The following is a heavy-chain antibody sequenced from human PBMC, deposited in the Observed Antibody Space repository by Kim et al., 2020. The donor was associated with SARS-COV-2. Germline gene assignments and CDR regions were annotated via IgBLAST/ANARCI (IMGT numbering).Heavy chain of an antibody. CDR2: INADNGNT. D-gene: IGHD6-13*01. Sequence: ASVKVSCKASGYTFTSYAMHWVRQAPGQRLEWMGWINADNGNTNYSQKFQGRVTITRDTSASTAYMELSSLRSEDTAVYYCARDEDGIAAASWFDPWGQGTLVTVSS. J-gene: IGHJ5*02. CDR3: ARDEDGIAAASWFDP. CDR1: GYTFTSYA. V-gene: IGHV1-3*01.